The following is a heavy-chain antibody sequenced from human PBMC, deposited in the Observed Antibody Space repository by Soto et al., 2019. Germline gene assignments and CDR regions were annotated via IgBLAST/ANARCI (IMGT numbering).Heavy chain of an antibody. Sequence: GGSLRLSCAASGFTFSSYAMHWVRQAPGKGLEWVAVISYDGSNKYYADSVKGRFTISRDNSKNTLYLQMNSLRAEDTAVYYCARDGGVYYYYYGMDVWGQGTTVTVSS. CDR2: ISYDGSNK. CDR1: GFTFSSYA. CDR3: ARDGGVYYYYYGMDV. V-gene: IGHV3-30-3*01. D-gene: IGHD2-15*01. J-gene: IGHJ6*02.